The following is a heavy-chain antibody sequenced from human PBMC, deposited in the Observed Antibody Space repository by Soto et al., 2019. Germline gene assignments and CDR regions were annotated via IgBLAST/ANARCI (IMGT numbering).Heavy chain of an antibody. D-gene: IGHD3-10*01. V-gene: IGHV1-46*03. Sequence: QVQLVQSGAEVKKPGASVKVSCKASGYTFTSYYMHWVRQAPGQGLEWMGIINPSGGSTSYAQKFQGSVNMTRDTSTSTVYMELSSLRSEDTAVYYCARDPDSGYFDYWGQGTLVTVSS. CDR2: INPSGGST. J-gene: IGHJ4*02. CDR1: GYTFTSYY. CDR3: ARDPDSGYFDY.